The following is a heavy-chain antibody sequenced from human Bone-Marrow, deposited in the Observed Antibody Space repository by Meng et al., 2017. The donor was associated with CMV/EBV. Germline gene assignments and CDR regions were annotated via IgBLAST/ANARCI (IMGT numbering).Heavy chain of an antibody. D-gene: IGHD3-10*01. J-gene: IGHJ4*02. V-gene: IGHV1-2*02. CDR1: GYTFTSYG. Sequence: ASVKVSCKASGYTFTSYGISWVRQAPGQGLEWLGWMTPNSGGPQYAQKFQGRVTMTRDTSTSTDYMELSSLTSDDTAVYYCARDFGRSADYWGQGTLVTVSS. CDR3: ARDFGRSADY. CDR2: MTPNSGGP.